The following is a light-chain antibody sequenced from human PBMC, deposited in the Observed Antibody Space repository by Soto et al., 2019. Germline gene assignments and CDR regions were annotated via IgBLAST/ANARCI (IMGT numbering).Light chain of an antibody. CDR1: SSDVGSYNL. V-gene: IGLV2-23*01. CDR2: EGT. J-gene: IGLJ2*01. Sequence: QSALTQPASLSGSPGQSITISCTGTSSDVGSYNLVSWFQQHPGKAPKLMIYEGTKRPSGVSNRFSGSKSGNTASLTISGLQAEDGADYYCCSYARTSTLLFGGGTKLTVL. CDR3: CSYARTSTLL.